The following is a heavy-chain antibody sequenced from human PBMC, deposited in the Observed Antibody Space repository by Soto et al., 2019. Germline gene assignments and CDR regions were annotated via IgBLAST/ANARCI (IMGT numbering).Heavy chain of an antibody. V-gene: IGHV3-21*01. CDR1: GFTFSSYS. CDR2: ISSSSSYI. J-gene: IGHJ6*02. D-gene: IGHD3-3*01. Sequence: LRLSCAASGFTFSSYSMNWVRQAPGKGLEWVSSISSSSSYIYYADSVKGRFTISRDNAKNSLYLQMNSLRAEDTAVYYCARDSEFGVVINYYYYYGMDVWGQGTTVTVSS. CDR3: ARDSEFGVVINYYYYYGMDV.